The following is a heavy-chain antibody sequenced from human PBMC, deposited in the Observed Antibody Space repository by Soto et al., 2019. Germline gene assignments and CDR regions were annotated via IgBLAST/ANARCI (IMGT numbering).Heavy chain of an antibody. D-gene: IGHD2-2*01. J-gene: IGHJ4*02. Sequence: QVQLVQSGPEVKKPGASVKVSCEASGYTFRNYGITWVRQAPGQGLEYMGWISPYNGNTLYAQNFQGRLTMTTDTSTRTIYMELTSLRSDDTAVYFCGRDMRAHIPFPWDHWGQGTLVTVSS. V-gene: IGHV1-18*01. CDR3: GRDMRAHIPFPWDH. CDR1: GYTFRNYG. CDR2: ISPYNGNT.